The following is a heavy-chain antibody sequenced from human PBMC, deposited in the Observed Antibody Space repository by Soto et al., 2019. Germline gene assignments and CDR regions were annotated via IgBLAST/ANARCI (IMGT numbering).Heavy chain of an antibody. CDR3: ARWSCRLRFSGFCGMDV. CDR2: IYYSGST. J-gene: IGHJ6*02. CDR1: GGSICSYY. V-gene: IGHV4-59*01. D-gene: IGHD3-3*01. Sequence: PSETLSLTCTVSGGSICSYYWSWIRQPPGKGLEWIGYIYYSGSTNYNPSLKSRVTISVDASKNQFSLKLSSVTAADTAVYYCARWSCRLRFSGFCGMDVWGQGTTVTVSS.